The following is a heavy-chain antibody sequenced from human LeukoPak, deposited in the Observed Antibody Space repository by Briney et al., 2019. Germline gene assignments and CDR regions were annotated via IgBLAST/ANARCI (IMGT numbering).Heavy chain of an antibody. CDR3: ARDSSGWYGNFDY. CDR1: GFTVSSNY. CDR2: IYRGGST. Sequence: GGSLRLSCAASGFTVSSNYMSWVRQAPGKGPEWVSVIYRGGSTDHADSVKGRFTISRDNSKNTLYLQMNNLRAEDTAMYYCARDSSGWYGNFDYWGQGTLVTVSS. J-gene: IGHJ4*02. V-gene: IGHV3-66*01. D-gene: IGHD6-19*01.